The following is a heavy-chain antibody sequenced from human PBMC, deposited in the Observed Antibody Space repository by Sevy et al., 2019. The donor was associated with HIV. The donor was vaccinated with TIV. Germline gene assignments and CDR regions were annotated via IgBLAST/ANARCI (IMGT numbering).Heavy chain of an antibody. V-gene: IGHV3-7*01. CDR1: GFTFSSYW. CDR3: VRVGVGGYSYSLDC. J-gene: IGHJ4*02. D-gene: IGHD5-18*01. Sequence: GGSLRLSCAASGFTFSSYWMSWVRQAPGKGLEWVATMKEDGSERNYVDSVKGRFTISRENAKNSLYLQMNSLIAEDTAGCYCVRVGVGGYSYSLDCWGQGTLVTVSS. CDR2: MKEDGSER.